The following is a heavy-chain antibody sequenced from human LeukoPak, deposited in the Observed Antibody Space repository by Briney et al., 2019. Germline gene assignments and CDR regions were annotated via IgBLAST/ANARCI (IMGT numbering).Heavy chain of an antibody. CDR2: ISYDGSNK. Sequence: GGSLRLSCAASGFTFSSYAMHWVRQAPGKGLEWVAVISYDGSNKYYADSVKGRFTISRDNSKNTLYLQMNSLRAEDTAVYYCGKRLTSWELEYWGQGTLVTVSS. J-gene: IGHJ4*02. D-gene: IGHD1-26*01. CDR3: GKRLTSWELEY. V-gene: IGHV3-30-3*02. CDR1: GFTFSSYA.